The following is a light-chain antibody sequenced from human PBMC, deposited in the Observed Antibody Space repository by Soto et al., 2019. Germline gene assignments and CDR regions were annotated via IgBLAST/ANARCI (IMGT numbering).Light chain of an antibody. CDR1: PNVKTK. CDR2: DAF. CDR3: QQYDEWPLT. Sequence: EKVMTQSPATLSVSPGERATLSCRASPNVKTKLAWYQQKPGQAPRLLIYDAFTRATGIPARFSGSASGTDFSLTIGSLQSEDFAVYYCQQYDEWPLTFGGGTKVEIK. V-gene: IGKV3-15*01. J-gene: IGKJ4*01.